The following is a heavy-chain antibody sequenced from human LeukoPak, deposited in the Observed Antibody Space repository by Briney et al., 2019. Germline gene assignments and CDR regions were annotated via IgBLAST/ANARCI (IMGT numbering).Heavy chain of an antibody. CDR2: MNPNSGNT. CDR3: ARAPSYCSGGSCYSGQYYYYYMDV. CDR1: GYTFTSYD. V-gene: IGHV1-8*03. D-gene: IGHD2-15*01. J-gene: IGHJ6*03. Sequence: GASVKVSCKASGYTFTSYDINWVRQATGQGLEWMGWMNPNSGNTGYAQKFQGRVTITRNTSISTAYMELSSLRSEDTAVYYCARAPSYCSGGSCYSGQYYYYYMDVWGKGTTVTVSS.